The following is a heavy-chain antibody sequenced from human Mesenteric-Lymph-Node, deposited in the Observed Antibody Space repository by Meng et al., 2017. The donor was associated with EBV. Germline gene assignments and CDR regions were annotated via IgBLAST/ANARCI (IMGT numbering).Heavy chain of an antibody. J-gene: IGHJ4*02. V-gene: IGHV4-34*01. Sequence: QVQLQQWGAGLLRPSETLSLTCAVSGGSFGGYFWTWVRLAPGKGLEWIGEINQVGSTNYNPSLRSRVTISVDTSKTQFSLEVTSVTAADTAVYYCARSGAIIGVQGAPDYWGQGTLVTASS. CDR3: ARSGAIIGVQGAPDY. D-gene: IGHD3-10*01. CDR2: INQVGST. CDR1: GGSFGGYF.